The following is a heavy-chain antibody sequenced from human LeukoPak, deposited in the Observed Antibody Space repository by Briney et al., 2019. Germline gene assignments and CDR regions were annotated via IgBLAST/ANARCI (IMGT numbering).Heavy chain of an antibody. CDR1: GFTVSSNY. Sequence: GSLRLSCAASGFTVSSNYMSWVRQAPGKGLEWVGRIYTSGSTNYNPSLKSRVTMSVDTSKNQFSLKLSSVTAADTAVYYCARDGTGVTNAFDIWGQGTMVTVSS. J-gene: IGHJ3*02. V-gene: IGHV4-4*07. D-gene: IGHD1-1*01. CDR3: ARDGTGVTNAFDI. CDR2: IYTSGST.